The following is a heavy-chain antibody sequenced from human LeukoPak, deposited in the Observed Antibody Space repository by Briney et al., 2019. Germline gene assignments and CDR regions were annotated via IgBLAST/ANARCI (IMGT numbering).Heavy chain of an antibody. J-gene: IGHJ5*02. CDR3: ARGPVRNWFDP. V-gene: IGHV4-59*01. CDR2: IYYTGST. Sequence: SETLSPTCSVSGGSISSYYWSWIRQPPGKALEWIGYIYYTGSTKYSPSLKSRVTISVDTSKKQFSLNLSSVTAADTAVYYCARGPVRNWFDPWGQGTLVTVSS. CDR1: GGSISSYY.